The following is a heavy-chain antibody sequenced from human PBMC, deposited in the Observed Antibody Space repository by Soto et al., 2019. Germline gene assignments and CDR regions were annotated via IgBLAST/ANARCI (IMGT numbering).Heavy chain of an antibody. CDR1: GFTFTSSA. V-gene: IGHV1-58*02. J-gene: IGHJ4*02. D-gene: IGHD2-2*02. CDR2: IVVGSGNT. Sequence: SVKVSCKASGFTFTSSAMQWVRQARGQRLEWIGWIVVGSGNTNYAQKFQERVTITRDMSTSTAYMELSSLRSEDTAVYYCAADRLYRQYRLAYCGQGTLVTVSS. CDR3: AADRLYRQYRLAY.